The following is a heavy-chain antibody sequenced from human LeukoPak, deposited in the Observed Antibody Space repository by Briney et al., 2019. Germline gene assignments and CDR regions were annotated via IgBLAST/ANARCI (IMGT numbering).Heavy chain of an antibody. CDR1: GYTFTSYD. J-gene: IGHJ6*04. CDR2: MNPNSGNT. CDR3: AGGPSIKYYYGSETDV. V-gene: IGHV1-8*01. D-gene: IGHD3-10*01. Sequence: ASVKVSCKASGYTFTSYDINWVRQATGQGLEWMGWMNPNSGNTGYAQKFQGRVTMTRNTSISTAYMELSSLRSEDTAVYYCAGGPSIKYYYGSETDVWGKGTTVTVSS.